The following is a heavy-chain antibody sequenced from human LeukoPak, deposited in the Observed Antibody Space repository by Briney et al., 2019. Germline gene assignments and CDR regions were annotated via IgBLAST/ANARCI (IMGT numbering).Heavy chain of an antibody. CDR3: AREGYSGNYYYYMDV. D-gene: IGHD1-26*01. CDR2: ISAYNGNT. V-gene: IGHV1-18*01. J-gene: IGHJ6*03. Sequence: GASVKVSCKASGYTFTSYGISWVRQAPGQGLEWMGWISAYNGNTNYAQKLQGRVTMTTDTSTSTAYMELRSLRSDDTAVYYCAREGYSGNYYYYMDVWGKGTTVTVSS. CDR1: GYTFTSYG.